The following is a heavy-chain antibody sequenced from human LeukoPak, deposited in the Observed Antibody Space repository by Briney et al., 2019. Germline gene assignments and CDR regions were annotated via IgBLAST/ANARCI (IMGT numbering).Heavy chain of an antibody. CDR2: TYYRSKWYD. D-gene: IGHD6-19*01. CDR1: GDSVSSNSAA. CDR3: AGDQYSSGRFVVDF. V-gene: IGHV6-1*01. J-gene: IGHJ4*02. Sequence: SQTLSLTCAISGDSVSSNSAAWNWIRQSPSRGLEWLGRTYYRSKWYDNYVESVKSRIIIKSDTSKNQFSLQLNSVTPEDTAVYYCAGDQYSSGRFVVDFWGQGILVTVSS.